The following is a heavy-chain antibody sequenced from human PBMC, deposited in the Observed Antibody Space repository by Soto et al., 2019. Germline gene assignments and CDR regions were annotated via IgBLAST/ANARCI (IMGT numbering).Heavy chain of an antibody. V-gene: IGHV1-24*01. CDR2: FDPEDGET. D-gene: IGHD3-22*01. Sequence: ASVKVSCKVSGYTLTELSMHWVRQAPGKGLEWMGGFDPEDGETIYAQKFQGRVTMTEDTSTDTAYMELSSLRPEDTAVYYCATEILSHYYDSSGYYPTPPGYWGQGTLVTVSS. CDR3: ATEILSHYYDSSGYYPTPPGY. CDR1: GYTLTELS. J-gene: IGHJ4*02.